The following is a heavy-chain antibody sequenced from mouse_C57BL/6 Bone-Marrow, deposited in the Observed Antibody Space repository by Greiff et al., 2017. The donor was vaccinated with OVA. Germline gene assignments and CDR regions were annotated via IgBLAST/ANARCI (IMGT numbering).Heavy chain of an antibody. Sequence: VQLQESGAELVRPGTSVKVSCKASGYAFTNYLIEWVKQRPGQGLEWIGVINPGSGGTNYNEKFKGKATLTADKSSSTAYMQLSSLTSEDSAVYFCARGGLYAMDYWGQGTSVTVSS. CDR3: ARGGLYAMDY. D-gene: IGHD2-13*01. V-gene: IGHV1-54*01. CDR1: GYAFTNYL. CDR2: INPGSGGT. J-gene: IGHJ4*01.